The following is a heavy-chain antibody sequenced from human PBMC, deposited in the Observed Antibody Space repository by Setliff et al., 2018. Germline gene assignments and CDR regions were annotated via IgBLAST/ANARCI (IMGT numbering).Heavy chain of an antibody. V-gene: IGHV7-4-1*02. D-gene: IGHD3-16*01. CDR3: ARDGGNGVDY. CDR1: GYTFTSYG. CDR2: INTKTGNP. J-gene: IGHJ4*02. Sequence: ASAKVSCKASGYTFTSYGVHWVRQAPGQRLEWMGWINTKTGNPTYAQDFTGRLVFSLDTSVNTAFVQISSLKAEDTAVYYCARDGGNGVDYWGQGTLVTVSS.